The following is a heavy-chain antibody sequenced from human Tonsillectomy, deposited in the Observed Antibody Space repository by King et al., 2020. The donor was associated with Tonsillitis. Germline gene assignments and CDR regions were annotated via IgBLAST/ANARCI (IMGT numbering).Heavy chain of an antibody. Sequence: VQLVESGGGVVQPGRSLRLSCAASGFTFSSYGMHWVRQAPGKGLEWVAVISYDGSNKYYADSVKGRFTISRDNSKNTLYLQMNSLRAEDTAVYYCAKVSIMITFGGVIDDDDWGQGTLVTVSS. V-gene: IGHV3-30*18. CDR3: AKVSIMITFGGVIDDDD. J-gene: IGHJ4*02. CDR2: ISYDGSNK. D-gene: IGHD3-16*02. CDR1: GFTFSSYG.